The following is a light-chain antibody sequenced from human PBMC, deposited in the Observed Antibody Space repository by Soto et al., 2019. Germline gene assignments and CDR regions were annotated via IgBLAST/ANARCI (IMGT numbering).Light chain of an antibody. V-gene: IGKV1-39*01. CDR3: QQSYTSLALT. Sequence: DIQMSQAPSSLSASVGDRVTITCRAGQSISIYLNWYQQKPGRAPKLLIFGAATLHTGVPPRFSGRGSGTNFTLTISSLQPEDFATYYCQQSYTSLALTFGGGTNVEL. CDR2: GAA. CDR1: QSISIY. J-gene: IGKJ4*01.